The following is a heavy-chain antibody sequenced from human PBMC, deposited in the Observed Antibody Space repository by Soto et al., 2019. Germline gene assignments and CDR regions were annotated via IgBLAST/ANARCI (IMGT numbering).Heavy chain of an antibody. CDR3: AREATVVTPAAFDI. D-gene: IGHD4-17*01. CDR1: GDTFSFYS. V-gene: IGHV1-69*04. J-gene: IGHJ3*02. CDR2: VNPILSMS. Sequence: ASVKVSCKASGDTFSFYSINWVRQAPGLGLEWMGRVNPILSMSNYAQRFQGRVTMTADKSTSTAYMELSGLRSEDTAVYYCAREATVVTPAAFDIWGQGTMVT.